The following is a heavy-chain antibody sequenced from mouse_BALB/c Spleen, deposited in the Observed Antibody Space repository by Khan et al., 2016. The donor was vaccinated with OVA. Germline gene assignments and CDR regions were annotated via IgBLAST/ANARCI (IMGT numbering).Heavy chain of an antibody. J-gene: IGHJ3*01. CDR2: IDTFRGDT. CDR1: GYSFTTYY. V-gene: IGHV1S135*01. D-gene: IGHD2-2*01. Sequence: VQLKESGPELMKPGASGKISCKASGYSFTTYYIHWVKQSHGKSLEWIGYIDTFRGDTTYNQKFKGMATLTVDKSSSTAYIHLSNLTSEDSAVYYFTRHGYVAWFTYWGQGTLVTVSA. CDR3: TRHGYVAWFTY.